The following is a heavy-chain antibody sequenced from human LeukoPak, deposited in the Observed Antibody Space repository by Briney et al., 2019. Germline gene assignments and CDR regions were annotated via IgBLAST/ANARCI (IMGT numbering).Heavy chain of an antibody. CDR3: ARDTVIDYGDYRGCIDY. CDR1: GFTFSSYS. D-gene: IGHD4-17*01. J-gene: IGHJ4*02. V-gene: IGHV3-21*01. CDR2: ISSSSSYI. Sequence: PGGSLRLSCAASGFTFSSYSMNWVRQAPGKGLEWVSSISSSSSYIYYADSVKGRFTISRDNAKNSLYLQMNSLRAEDTAVYYCARDTVIDYGDYRGCIDYWGQGTLVTVSS.